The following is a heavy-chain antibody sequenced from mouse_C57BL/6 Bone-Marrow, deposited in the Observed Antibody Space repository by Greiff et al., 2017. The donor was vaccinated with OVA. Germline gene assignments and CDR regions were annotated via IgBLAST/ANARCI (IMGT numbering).Heavy chain of an antibody. CDR1: GYTFTSYW. CDR2: IHPNSGST. D-gene: IGHD2-1*01. Sequence: QVQLQQPGAELVKPGASVKLSCKASGYTFTSYWMHWVKQRPGQGLEWIGMIHPNSGSTNYNEKFKSKATLTVDKSSSTAYMQLSSLTSEDSAVYYCARFVTSPHWYYDVWGTGTTVTVSS. J-gene: IGHJ1*03. V-gene: IGHV1-64*01. CDR3: ARFVTSPHWYYDV.